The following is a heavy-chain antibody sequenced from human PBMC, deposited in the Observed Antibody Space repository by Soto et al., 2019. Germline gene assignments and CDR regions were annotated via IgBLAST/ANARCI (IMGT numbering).Heavy chain of an antibody. D-gene: IGHD6-6*01. Sequence: QVQLVQSGAEVKKPGASVKVSCETSGYTYTSYAIHWVRQAPGQRPEWMGWISAGNGNTKYSETFRGRVTITSDSSARTAYMDLTSLTSEATAVYYCARGEVWQVVARPLFDYWGQGTLVTVSS. CDR2: ISAGNGNT. J-gene: IGHJ4*02. CDR1: GYTYTSYA. V-gene: IGHV1-3*01. CDR3: ARGEVWQVVARPLFDY.